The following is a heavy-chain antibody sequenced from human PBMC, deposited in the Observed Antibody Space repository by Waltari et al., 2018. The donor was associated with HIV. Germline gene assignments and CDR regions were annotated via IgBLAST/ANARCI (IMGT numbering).Heavy chain of an antibody. V-gene: IGHV4-34*01. CDR2: INHSGST. J-gene: IGHJ4*02. CDR3: ARDPHYYGSGSYFPFDY. D-gene: IGHD3-10*01. CDR1: GGSFSGYY. Sequence: QVQLQQWGAGLLKPSETLSLTCAVYGGSFSGYYWSWIRPPPGKGLEWIGEINHSGSTNYNPSLKSRVTISVDTSKNQFSLKLSSVTAADTAVYYCARDPHYYGSGSYFPFDYWGQGTLVTVSS.